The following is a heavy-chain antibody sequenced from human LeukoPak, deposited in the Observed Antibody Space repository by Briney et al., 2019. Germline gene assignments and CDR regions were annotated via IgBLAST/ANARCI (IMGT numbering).Heavy chain of an antibody. D-gene: IGHD2-2*02. Sequence: SETLSLTCAVYGVSFSGYYWSWIRQPPGKGLEWIGEINHSGSTNYNPSLKSRVTISVDTSKNQFSLKLSSVTAADTAVYYCARSPSVVVVPAAIRGRYMDVWGKGTTVTVSS. V-gene: IGHV4-34*01. CDR2: INHSGST. CDR1: GVSFSGYY. J-gene: IGHJ6*03. CDR3: ARSPSVVVVPAAIRGRYMDV.